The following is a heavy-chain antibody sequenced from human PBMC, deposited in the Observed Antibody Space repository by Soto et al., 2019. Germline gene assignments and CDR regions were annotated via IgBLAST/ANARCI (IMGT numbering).Heavy chain of an antibody. CDR1: GFTFTSYW. V-gene: IGHV3-7*04. Sequence: EVHLVESGGGLVQPGGSLRLYCAASGFTFTSYWMSWVRQAPGKGLEWVANIKQDGSEKYYVDSVKGRFTISRDNAKNSLYLQMNSMRAEDTAVYYCARDYYDSSGYYPRFDYWGQGTLVTVSS. D-gene: IGHD3-22*01. CDR2: IKQDGSEK. J-gene: IGHJ4*02. CDR3: ARDYYDSSGYYPRFDY.